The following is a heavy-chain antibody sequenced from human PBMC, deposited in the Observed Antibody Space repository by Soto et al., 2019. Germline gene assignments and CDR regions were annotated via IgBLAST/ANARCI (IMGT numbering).Heavy chain of an antibody. Sequence: SAKVSCKASGGTFSSYAISWVRQAPGQGLEWMGGIIPIFGTANYAQKFQGRVTITADESTSTAYMELSSLRSEDTAVYYCARDGASCSSTSCYFYFQHWGQGTLVTVSS. J-gene: IGHJ1*01. CDR1: GGTFSSYA. V-gene: IGHV1-69*13. CDR2: IIPIFGTA. CDR3: ARDGASCSSTSCYFYFQH. D-gene: IGHD2-2*01.